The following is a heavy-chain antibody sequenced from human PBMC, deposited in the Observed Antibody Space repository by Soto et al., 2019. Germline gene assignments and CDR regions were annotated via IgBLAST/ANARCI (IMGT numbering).Heavy chain of an antibody. CDR2: IYYSGST. D-gene: IGHD3-10*01. CDR3: ARDRITMCRGVIQPFHYYYGMDV. Sequence: QVQLQESGPGLVKPSETLSLTCTVSGGSISSYYWSWIRQPPGKGLEWIGYIYYSGSTNYNPSLNSRVSISVDTFKNQCSLTLRSVTDAETAVYYCARDRITMCRGVIQPFHYYYGMDVWGQGTTVTVSS. J-gene: IGHJ6*02. CDR1: GGSISSYY. V-gene: IGHV4-59*01.